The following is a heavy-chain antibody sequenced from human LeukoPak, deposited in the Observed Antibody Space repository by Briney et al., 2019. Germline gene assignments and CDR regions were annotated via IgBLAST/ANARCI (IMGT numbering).Heavy chain of an antibody. CDR3: ARGFRAFDI. Sequence: GGSLRLSCAASGSTFSDHYMDWVRQAPGKGLEWVGRSRNKANSYTTEYAASVKGRFTISRDDSKNSLYLQMNSLKTEDTAVYYCARGFRAFDIWGQGTMVTVSS. J-gene: IGHJ3*02. CDR2: SRNKANSYTT. D-gene: IGHD2-21*01. V-gene: IGHV3-72*01. CDR1: GSTFSDHY.